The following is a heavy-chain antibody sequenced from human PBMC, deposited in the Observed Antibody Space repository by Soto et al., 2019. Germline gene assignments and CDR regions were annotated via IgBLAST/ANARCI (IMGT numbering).Heavy chain of an antibody. V-gene: IGHV1-3*01. CDR3: AVAFTARGYFDH. D-gene: IGHD5-12*01. J-gene: IGHJ4*02. CDR1: GYTFTNYA. CDR2: INAGNGNT. Sequence: ASVKVSCKASGYTFTNYAMHWVRQAPGQRLEWMGWINAGNGNTKYSQKFQGRVTITRDTSASTAYMELSSLRSEDTAVYYCAVAFTARGYFDHWGQGTLVTVSS.